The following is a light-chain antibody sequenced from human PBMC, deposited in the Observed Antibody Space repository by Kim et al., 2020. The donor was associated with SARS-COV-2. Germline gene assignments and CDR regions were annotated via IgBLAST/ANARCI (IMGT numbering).Light chain of an antibody. CDR2: DND. V-gene: IGLV1-51*01. Sequence: GQKVTISFSGSSSNIGNNYVSWYHQLPGTTPKLLIYDNDKRPSGIPDRFSGSKSGTSATLGIAALQTGDEAVYYCGTWDNKLSAGVFGGGTQLTVL. J-gene: IGLJ2*01. CDR1: SSNIGNNY. CDR3: GTWDNKLSAGV.